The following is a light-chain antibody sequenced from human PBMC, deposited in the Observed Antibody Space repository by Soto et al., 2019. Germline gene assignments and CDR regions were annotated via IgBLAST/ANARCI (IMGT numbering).Light chain of an antibody. CDR1: SSNIGNNY. CDR3: GTWDSSLSAGYV. CDR2: DNN. V-gene: IGLV1-51*01. Sequence: QSVLTQPPSVSAAPGQKVTISCSGSSSNIGNNYVSWYQQLSGTAPKLLIYDNNKRPSGIPDRFSGSKSGTSATLGITGLQNGDEADYYCGTWDSSLSAGYVFGTGTKLTVL. J-gene: IGLJ1*01.